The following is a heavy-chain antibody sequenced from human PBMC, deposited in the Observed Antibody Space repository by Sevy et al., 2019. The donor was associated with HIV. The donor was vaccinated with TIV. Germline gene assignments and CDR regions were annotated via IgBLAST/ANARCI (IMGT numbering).Heavy chain of an antibody. Sequence: SETLSLTCTVSGGSISSGGYYWSWIRQHPGKGLEWIGYIYYSGSTYYHPSLKSRVTISVDTSKNQFSLKLSSVTAADTAVYYCARSQQLVPNFDYWGQGTLVTVSS. J-gene: IGHJ4*02. D-gene: IGHD6-13*01. V-gene: IGHV4-31*03. CDR1: GGSISSGGYY. CDR2: IYYSGST. CDR3: ARSQQLVPNFDY.